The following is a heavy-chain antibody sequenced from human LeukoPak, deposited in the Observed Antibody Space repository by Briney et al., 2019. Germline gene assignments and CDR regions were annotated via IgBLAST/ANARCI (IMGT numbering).Heavy chain of an antibody. CDR2: IYYSGNT. CDR3: ARGIDYGGSPGLDY. V-gene: IGHV4-59*08. J-gene: IGHJ4*02. CDR1: GGSISSYY. D-gene: IGHD4-23*01. Sequence: PSETLSLTCTVSGGSISSYYWNWIRQPPGKGLEWIGYIYYSGNTKYNPSLKSRVTISVDTSKNQFSLKLNSVTAADTAVYYCARGIDYGGSPGLDYWGQGTLVPVSS.